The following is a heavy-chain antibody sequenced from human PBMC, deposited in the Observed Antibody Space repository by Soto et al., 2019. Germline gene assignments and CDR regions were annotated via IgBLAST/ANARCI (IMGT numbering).Heavy chain of an antibody. J-gene: IGHJ5*02. V-gene: IGHV4-39*01. CDR2: IYYSGST. CDR3: ARHISAAGNYNWFDP. CDR1: GGSISSSSYY. D-gene: IGHD6-13*01. Sequence: SETLSLTCTVSGGSISSSSYYWGWIRQPPGKGLEWIGSIYYSGSTYYNPSLKSRVTISVDTSKNQFSLKLSSVTAADTAVYYCARHISAAGNYNWFDPWGQGTLVTVSS.